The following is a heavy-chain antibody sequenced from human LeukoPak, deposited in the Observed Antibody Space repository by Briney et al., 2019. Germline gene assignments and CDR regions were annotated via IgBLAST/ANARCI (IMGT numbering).Heavy chain of an antibody. V-gene: IGHV1-2*02. J-gene: IGHJ1*01. D-gene: IGHD3-10*01. CDR1: GYTFTGYY. Sequence: ASVKVSCKASGYTFTGYYMHWVRQAPGQGLEWMGWINPNSGGTNYAQKFQGRVTMTRDTPISTAYMELTRLRSDDTAVYYCAVPGPYTEYFQHWGQGTLVTVSS. CDR3: AVPGPYTEYFQH. CDR2: INPNSGGT.